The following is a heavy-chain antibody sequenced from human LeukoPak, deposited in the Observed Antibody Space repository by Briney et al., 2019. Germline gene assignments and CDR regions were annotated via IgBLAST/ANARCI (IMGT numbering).Heavy chain of an antibody. CDR3: ARDNSVGDNAWWFDP. D-gene: IGHD1-26*01. V-gene: IGHV1-8*01. CDR1: GYTFTSYD. Sequence: ASVKVSCKASGYTFTSYDINWVRQATGQGLEWMGWMNPDSGSTGYAQKFQGRVTMTRDMSTSTDYMELSSLRSEDTAIYYCARDNSVGDNAWWFDPWGQGTLVTVSS. J-gene: IGHJ5*02. CDR2: MNPDSGST.